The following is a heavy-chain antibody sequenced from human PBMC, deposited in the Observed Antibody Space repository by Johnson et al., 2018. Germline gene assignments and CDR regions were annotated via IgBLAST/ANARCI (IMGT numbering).Heavy chain of an antibody. CDR2: IRSKAYGGTT. V-gene: IGHV3-49*03. Sequence: LVESGGGLVQPGRSLRLSCTASGFTFGDYALSWFRQAPGKGLEWVGFIRSKAYGGTTDYAAPVKARFTISRDDYKNTLYLQMNSLQTEDTTVYYCTTVLFGYGSGGSCYSSYYYYYMDVWGKGTTVTVSS. CDR3: TTVLFGYGSGGSCYSSYYYYYMDV. D-gene: IGHD2-15*01. J-gene: IGHJ6*03. CDR1: GFTFGDYA.